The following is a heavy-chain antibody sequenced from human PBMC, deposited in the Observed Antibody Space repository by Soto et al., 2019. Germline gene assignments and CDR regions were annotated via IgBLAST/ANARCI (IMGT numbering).Heavy chain of an antibody. CDR2: ISGSGAGT. J-gene: IGHJ6*03. Sequence: PGGSLRLSCAASGFSFSSYAMSRVRQAPGKGLEWLSAISGSGAGTYYADSVKGRFTISRDNSKNTLYLQMNSLRVEDTAVYYCAKVRGPAAMSWYMDVWGKGTTVTVSS. CDR1: GFSFSSYA. D-gene: IGHD2-2*01. V-gene: IGHV3-23*01. CDR3: AKVRGPAAMSWYMDV.